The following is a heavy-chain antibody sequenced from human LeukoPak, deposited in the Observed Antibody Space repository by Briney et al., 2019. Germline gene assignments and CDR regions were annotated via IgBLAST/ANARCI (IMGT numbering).Heavy chain of an antibody. CDR2: IRGSGDRT. Sequence: GGSLRLSCAASGFTFNSYEMNWVRQAPGKGLEWVSAIRGSGDRTHYADSVKGRFTISRDNSKNTLYLQMNSLRAEDTAVYYCAKDSKIVGATFRSYHYMDVWGKGTAVTVSS. CDR3: AKDSKIVGATFRSYHYMDV. D-gene: IGHD1-26*01. CDR1: GFTFNSYE. J-gene: IGHJ6*03. V-gene: IGHV3-23*01.